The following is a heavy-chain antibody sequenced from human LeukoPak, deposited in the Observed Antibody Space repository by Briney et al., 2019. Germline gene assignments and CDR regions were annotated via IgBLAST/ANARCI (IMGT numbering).Heavy chain of an antibody. CDR2: INPNSGST. CDR3: ARDRVVVAATLGNDY. J-gene: IGHJ4*02. Sequence: ASVKVSCKASGYTFTSYYMHWVRQAPGQGPEWMGWINPNSGSTNYAQKYQGKVTMTTDTSISTAYKKQNRLRTNNTAVYYCARDRVVVAATLGNDYWGQGTLVTVSS. V-gene: IGHV1-2*02. D-gene: IGHD2-15*01. CDR1: GYTFTSYY.